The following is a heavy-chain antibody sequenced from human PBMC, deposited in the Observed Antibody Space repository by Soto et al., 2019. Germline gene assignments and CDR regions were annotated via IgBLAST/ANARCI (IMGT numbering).Heavy chain of an antibody. J-gene: IGHJ4*02. Sequence: EVQLVESGGGLVQPGGSLRLSCAASGFTVSSNYMSWVRQAPGKGLEWVSVIYSGGSTYYADSVKGRFTISRDNSKNTLYLQMNSLRAEDTAVYYCAVRYCTNGVCFGRRVRFDYWGQGTLVTVSS. CDR1: GFTVSSNY. CDR3: AVRYCTNGVCFGRRVRFDY. V-gene: IGHV3-66*01. D-gene: IGHD2-8*01. CDR2: IYSGGST.